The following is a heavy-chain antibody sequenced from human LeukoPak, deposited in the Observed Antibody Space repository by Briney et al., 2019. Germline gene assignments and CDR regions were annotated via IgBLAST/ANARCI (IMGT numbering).Heavy chain of an antibody. CDR2: IIPIFGTA. J-gene: IGHJ4*02. CDR3: ASLKTSGYGFDY. Sequence: GASVKVSCKASGGTFSSYAISWVRQAPGQGLEWMGGIIPIFGTANYAQKFQGRVTITADESTSTAYMELSSLRSEDTAVYYCASLKTSGYGFDYWGQGTLVTVSS. V-gene: IGHV1-69*13. CDR1: GGTFSSYA. D-gene: IGHD5-18*01.